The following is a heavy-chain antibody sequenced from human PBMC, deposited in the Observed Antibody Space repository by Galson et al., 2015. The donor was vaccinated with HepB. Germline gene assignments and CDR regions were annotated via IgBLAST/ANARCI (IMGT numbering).Heavy chain of an antibody. D-gene: IGHD2-2*01. CDR3: AKGSYDIGEVPVDFRVKSYYYLDV. J-gene: IGHJ6*03. V-gene: IGHV3-30*18. Sequence: SLRLSCAASGFTFRRYAMHWVRQAPGKGLEWVTFISYDGTNEYYADSVKGRFTISRDNSNNTVYLQMNSLRAEDTAVYYCAKGSYDIGEVPVDFRVKSYYYLDVWGKGTTVTVSS. CDR2: ISYDGTNE. CDR1: GFTFRRYA.